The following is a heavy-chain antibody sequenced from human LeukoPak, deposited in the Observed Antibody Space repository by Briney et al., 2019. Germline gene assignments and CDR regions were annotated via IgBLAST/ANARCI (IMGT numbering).Heavy chain of an antibody. Sequence: GGSLRLSCAASGFTLSSYGMHWVRQAPGKGLEWVAFIRYDGSNKYYADSVKGRFTISRDNSNNTLYLQMNSLRAEDTAVYYCAKDTAANWAHYFDYWGQGTLVTVSS. CDR1: GFTLSSYG. CDR2: IRYDGSNK. D-gene: IGHD7-27*01. J-gene: IGHJ4*02. CDR3: AKDTAANWAHYFDY. V-gene: IGHV3-30*02.